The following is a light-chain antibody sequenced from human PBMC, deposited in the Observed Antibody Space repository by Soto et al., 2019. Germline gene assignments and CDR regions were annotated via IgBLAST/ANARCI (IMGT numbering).Light chain of an antibody. CDR3: HHYGGSPIT. CDR1: QSVNSDY. Sequence: EIVLTQSPGTLSLSPGERATPSFKASQSVNSDYLGWFQQKPGQAPRLLIYGASTRATGIPDRFSGSGSGTDFTLTISRLEPEDFAVYYCHHYGGSPITFAQGTRLEIK. CDR2: GAS. J-gene: IGKJ5*01. V-gene: IGKV3-20*01.